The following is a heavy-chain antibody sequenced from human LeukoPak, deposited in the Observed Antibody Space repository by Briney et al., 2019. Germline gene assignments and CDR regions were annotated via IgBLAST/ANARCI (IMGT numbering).Heavy chain of an antibody. CDR3: ARDGVVVPAAGYYYYYMDV. Sequence: SQTLSLTCTVSGGSISSGSYYWSWIRQPAGKGLEWIGRIYTSGSTNYNPSLKSRVTISVDTSMNQFSLKLSSVTAADTAVYYCARDGVVVPAAGYYYYYMDVWGKGTTVTVSS. D-gene: IGHD2-2*01. CDR1: GGSISSGSYY. CDR2: IYTSGST. V-gene: IGHV4-61*02. J-gene: IGHJ6*03.